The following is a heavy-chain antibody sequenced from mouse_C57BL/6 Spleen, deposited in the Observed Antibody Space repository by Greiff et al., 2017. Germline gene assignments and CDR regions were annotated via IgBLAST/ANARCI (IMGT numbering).Heavy chain of an antibody. D-gene: IGHD1-1*01. Sequence: DVQLVESGGGLVKPGGSLKLSCAASGFTFSSYAMSWVRQTPEKRLEWVATISDGGSYTYYPDNVKGRFTISRDNAKNNLYLQMSHLKSEDTAMYYCARDAYGSRRDYFDYWGQGTTLTVSS. CDR3: ARDAYGSRRDYFDY. V-gene: IGHV5-4*01. J-gene: IGHJ2*01. CDR2: ISDGGSYT. CDR1: GFTFSSYA.